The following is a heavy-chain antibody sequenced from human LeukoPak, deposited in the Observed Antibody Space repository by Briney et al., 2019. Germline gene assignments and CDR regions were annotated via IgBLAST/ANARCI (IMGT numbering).Heavy chain of an antibody. D-gene: IGHD3-3*01. CDR2: IWFDGTNE. V-gene: IGHV3-33*06. CDR3: AKETRFWSGIWNFDC. CDR1: GFSFSNYG. Sequence: EGSLRLSCLASGFSFSNYGMHWVRQAPGKGLEWVAVIWFDGTNEDYGDSVKGRFTISRDNSKNTLYLQMNNLRVEDTAVYYCAKETRFWSGIWNFDCWGQGTLVTVSS. J-gene: IGHJ4*02.